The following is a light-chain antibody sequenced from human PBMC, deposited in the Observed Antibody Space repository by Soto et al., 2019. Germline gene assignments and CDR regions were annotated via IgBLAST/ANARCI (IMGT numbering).Light chain of an antibody. CDR1: QSVSSN. CDR3: QQYNNWVTMYT. J-gene: IGKJ2*01. CDR2: GAS. V-gene: IGKV3-15*01. Sequence: EIVMTQSPATLSVSPGERATLSCRASQSVSSNLAWYQQKPGQAPRLLIYGASTRATGIQARFSGSGSGTEFTLTISSLQSEDVAIYYCQQYNNWVTMYTFFQGTKLEIK.